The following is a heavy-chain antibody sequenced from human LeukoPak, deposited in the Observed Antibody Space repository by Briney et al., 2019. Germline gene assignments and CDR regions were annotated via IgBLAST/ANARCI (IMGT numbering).Heavy chain of an antibody. J-gene: IGHJ4*02. D-gene: IGHD3-10*01. CDR2: IYYSGST. CDR1: GVSISNTYYY. CDR3: ARSWGTVLRGVINIGYYFDY. V-gene: IGHV4-39*07. Sequence: PSETLSLTCTVSGVSISNTYYYWGWIRQSPGKGLEWIGSIYYSGSTYYNPSLQSRITMLVDTSRSQFSLKLTSVTAADTAVYYCARSWGTVLRGVINIGYYFDYWGQGTLVTVSS.